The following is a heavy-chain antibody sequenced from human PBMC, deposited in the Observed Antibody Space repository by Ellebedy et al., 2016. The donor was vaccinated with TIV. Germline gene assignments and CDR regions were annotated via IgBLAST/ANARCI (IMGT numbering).Heavy chain of an antibody. CDR1: GGSISSYY. CDR2: IYYSGST. CDR3: AAAPDY. Sequence: MPSETLSLTCAVSGGSISSYYWSRIRQPPGKGLEWIGYIYYSGSTNYNPSLKSRVTISVDTSKNLFSLKLSSVTAADTAVYYCAAAPDYWGQGTLVTVSS. V-gene: IGHV4-59*01. J-gene: IGHJ4*02.